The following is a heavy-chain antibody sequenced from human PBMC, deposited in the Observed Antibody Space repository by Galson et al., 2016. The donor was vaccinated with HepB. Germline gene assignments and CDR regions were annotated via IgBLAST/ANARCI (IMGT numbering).Heavy chain of an antibody. CDR3: PSLDSGSYSYDAFDI. V-gene: IGHV1-8*01. D-gene: IGHD1-26*01. CDR1: GYTFTSDD. CDR2: MNPNSDNT. Sequence: SVKVSCKASGYTFTSDDINWVRQATGQGLEWMGWMNPNSDNTGYAQKFQGRVTMTRNTSISTAYMELSSLRSEETSVYYCPSLDSGSYSYDAFDIWGQGTMVTVSS. J-gene: IGHJ3*02.